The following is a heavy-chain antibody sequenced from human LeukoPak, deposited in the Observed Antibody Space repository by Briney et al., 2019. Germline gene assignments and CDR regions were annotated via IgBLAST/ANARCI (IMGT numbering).Heavy chain of an antibody. V-gene: IGHV3-23*01. CDR1: GFTFSNYA. J-gene: IGHJ1*01. CDR2: ISGSGDIP. D-gene: IGHD3-10*01. CDR3: AAAQNYYGSGREYFQH. Sequence: GGSLRLSCAASGFTFSNYAMNWVRQTPGKGLEWVSAISGSGDIPFYPNSVKGRFTISRDNSKNTVYLQMNSLRAEDTAVYYCAAAQNYYGSGREYFQHWGQGTLVTVSS.